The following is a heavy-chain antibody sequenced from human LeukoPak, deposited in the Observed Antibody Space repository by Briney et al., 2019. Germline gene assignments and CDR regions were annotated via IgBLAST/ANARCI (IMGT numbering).Heavy chain of an antibody. CDR3: AREFWNYDFWTPYYYYFMDF. CDR2: IIPIFGTA. Sequence: GASVKVSCKASGGTFSSYAISWVRQAPGQGLEWMGGIIPIFGTANYAQKFQGRVTITTDESTSTAYMELSSLRSEDTAVYYCAREFWNYDFWTPYYYYFMDFWGKGTTVTVSS. CDR1: GGTFSSYA. V-gene: IGHV1-69*05. D-gene: IGHD3-3*01. J-gene: IGHJ6*03.